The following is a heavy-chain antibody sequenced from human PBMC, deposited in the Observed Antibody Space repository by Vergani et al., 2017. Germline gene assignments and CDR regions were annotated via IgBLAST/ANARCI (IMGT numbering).Heavy chain of an antibody. D-gene: IGHD3-16*02. CDR3: ARAPRGLYHFDY. Sequence: EVQLVESGGGLVQPGGSLRLSCAASGFTFSSYDMHWVRQTTGEGLLEWVSGIGTAGDTYYPGSVKGRFTISRENDKNSLYLQMNSLRAGDTAVYYCARAPRGLYHFDYWGQGTLVTVSS. CDR2: IGTAGDT. V-gene: IGHV3-13*01. J-gene: IGHJ4*02. CDR1: GFTFSSYD.